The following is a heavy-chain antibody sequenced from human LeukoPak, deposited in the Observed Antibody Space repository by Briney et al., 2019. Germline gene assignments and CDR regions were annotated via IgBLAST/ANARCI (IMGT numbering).Heavy chain of an antibody. J-gene: IGHJ5*02. CDR3: ARVGPYSSSWYLLQGSGWFDP. CDR1: GGTFSSYA. CDR2: VIPIFGTA. Sequence: SVKVSCKASGGTFSSYAISWVRQAPGQGLEWMGGVIPIFGTANYAQKFQGRVTITADESTSTAYMELSSLRSEDTAVYYCARVGPYSSSWYLLQGSGWFDPWGQGTLVTVSS. D-gene: IGHD6-13*01. V-gene: IGHV1-69*01.